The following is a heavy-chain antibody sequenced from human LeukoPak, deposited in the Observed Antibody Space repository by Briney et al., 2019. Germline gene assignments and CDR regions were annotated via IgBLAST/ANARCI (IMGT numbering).Heavy chain of an antibody. CDR1: GFTFSSYA. J-gene: IGHJ3*02. Sequence: GGSLGLSCAASGFTFSSYAMSWVRQAPGKGLEWVSAISGSGGSTYYADSVKGRFTISRDNSKNTLYLQMNSLRAEDTAVYYCAKVLDSYSSGWYKFDDAFDIWGQGTMVTVSS. CDR3: AKVLDSYSSGWYKFDDAFDI. V-gene: IGHV3-23*01. CDR2: ISGSGGST. D-gene: IGHD6-19*01.